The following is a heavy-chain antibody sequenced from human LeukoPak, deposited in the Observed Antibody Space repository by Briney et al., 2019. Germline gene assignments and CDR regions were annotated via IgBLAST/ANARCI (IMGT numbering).Heavy chain of an antibody. CDR1: GGSISSGGDY. Sequence: SETLSLTCTVSGGSISSGGDYWSWIRQHPRKRLEWIVYIYYSGSTYYKPSVKSRVTISVDTSKNQFSLKLNSVTAADTAVYYCAKEGQWRPDWFDPWGQGTLVIVSS. CDR2: IYYSGST. D-gene: IGHD6-19*01. CDR3: AKEGQWRPDWFDP. V-gene: IGHV4-31*03. J-gene: IGHJ5*02.